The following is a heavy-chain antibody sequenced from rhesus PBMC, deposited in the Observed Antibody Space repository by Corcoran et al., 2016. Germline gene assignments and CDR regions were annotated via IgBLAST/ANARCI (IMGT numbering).Heavy chain of an antibody. CDR2: IAPSGPDT. J-gene: IGHJ4*01. CDR1: GYSFTSYR. CDR3: AKESRSYYFDY. Sequence: EVQLVQSGSEVKRLGESQKISGRPSGYSFTSYRGSWVPRLPGKGLEWMGAIAPSGPDTSSIPSVQGPVTISADKSISTTYLQWSSLKASDSATYYCAKESRSYYFDYWGQGVLVTVSS. V-gene: IGHV5-2*01.